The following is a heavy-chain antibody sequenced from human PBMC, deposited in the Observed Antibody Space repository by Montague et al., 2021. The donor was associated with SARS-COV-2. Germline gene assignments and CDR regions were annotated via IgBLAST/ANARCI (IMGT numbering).Heavy chain of an antibody. V-gene: IGHV4-39*01. CDR1: GGSITSSSYY. CDR3: ARLAPVSGSPNGYYYNGMRV. CDR2: IYYSGST. J-gene: IGHJ6*02. D-gene: IGHD1-26*01. Sequence: SETLSLTCTVSGGSITSSSYYWGWIRQPPGKGLEWIGSIYYSGSTYYNPSLKSRVTISVDTSKNQFSLKLSSVTAADTAVYYCARLAPVSGSPNGYYYNGMRVWGQGTTVTVSS.